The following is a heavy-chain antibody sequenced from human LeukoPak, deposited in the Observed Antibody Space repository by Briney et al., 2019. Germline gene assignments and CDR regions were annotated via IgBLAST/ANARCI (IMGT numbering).Heavy chain of an antibody. CDR2: ISGSGTTI. CDR1: GFIFRNYD. V-gene: IGHV3-48*03. CDR3: AREDSGTSAEYFQH. J-gene: IGHJ1*01. Sequence: PGGSLRLSCAASGFIFRNYDMSWVRQAPGEGLEWVSYISGSGTTIYSADSVKGRFTISRDNAKNSLYLQMNSLRAEDTAVYYCAREDSGTSAEYFQHWGQGTLVSVSS. D-gene: IGHD2-8*01.